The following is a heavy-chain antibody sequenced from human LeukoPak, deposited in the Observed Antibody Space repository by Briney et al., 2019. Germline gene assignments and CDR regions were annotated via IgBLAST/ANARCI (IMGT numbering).Heavy chain of an antibody. CDR3: AKSGIAAAGQRGYFDY. CDR1: GFTFSSYA. J-gene: IGHJ4*02. D-gene: IGHD6-13*01. CDR2: ISYDGSNK. V-gene: IGHV3-30-3*01. Sequence: HSGGSLRLSCAASGFTFSSYAMHWVRQAPGKGLEWVAVISYDGSNKYYADSVKGRFTISRDNSKNTVYLQMNSLRGEDTAVYYCAKSGIAAAGQRGYFDYWGQGTLVTVSS.